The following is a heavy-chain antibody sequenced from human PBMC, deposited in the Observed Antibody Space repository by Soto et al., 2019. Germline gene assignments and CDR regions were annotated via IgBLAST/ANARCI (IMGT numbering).Heavy chain of an antibody. CDR3: ARGRLVYANDAFDI. CDR1: GFTFSSYW. J-gene: IGHJ3*02. Sequence: GGSLRLSCAASGFTFSSYWMSWVRQAPGKGLEWVANIKQDGSEKYYADSVKGRFTISRDNAKNSLYLQMNSLRAEDTAVYYCARGRLVYANDAFDIWGQGTMVTVSS. V-gene: IGHV3-7*01. CDR2: IKQDGSEK. D-gene: IGHD2-8*01.